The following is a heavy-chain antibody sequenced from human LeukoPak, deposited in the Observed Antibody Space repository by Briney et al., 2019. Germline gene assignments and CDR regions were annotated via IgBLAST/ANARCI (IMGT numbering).Heavy chain of an antibody. CDR3: ARVGRITAASDIDY. Sequence: GGSLRLSCSASGFTFSSYAMHWVRQAPGKGLEYVSAISSNGGSTYYADSVKGRFTISRDNSKNTLYLQMNSLRAEDTAVYYCARVGRITAASDIDYWGQGILVTVSS. J-gene: IGHJ4*02. D-gene: IGHD6-13*01. CDR1: GFTFSSYA. V-gene: IGHV3-64*04. CDR2: ISSNGGST.